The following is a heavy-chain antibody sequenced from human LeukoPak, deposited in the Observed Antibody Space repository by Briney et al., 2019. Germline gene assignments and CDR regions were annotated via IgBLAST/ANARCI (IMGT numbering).Heavy chain of an antibody. Sequence: GASVKVSCKASGYTFTSYYMHWVRQARGQGLEWMGIINPSGGSTSYAQKLQGRVTMTTDTSTSTAYMELRSLRSDDTAVYYCARTVTLGYYGSGSYPNFDYWGQGTLVTVSS. D-gene: IGHD3-10*01. CDR3: ARTVTLGYYGSGSYPNFDY. CDR2: INPSGGST. V-gene: IGHV1-46*01. CDR1: GYTFTSYY. J-gene: IGHJ4*02.